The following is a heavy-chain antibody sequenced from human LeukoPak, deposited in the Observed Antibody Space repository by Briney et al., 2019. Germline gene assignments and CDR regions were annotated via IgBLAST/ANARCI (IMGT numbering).Heavy chain of an antibody. CDR1: GFTFSTYA. Sequence: GSLRLSCAASGFTFSTYAMSWVRQAPGKGLEWVSAISGSGGYTYYADSVKGRFSISRDNSKNTLYLQMNSLRVEDTAVYYCAKQTVTNDGCIDYWGQGTLVTVSS. J-gene: IGHJ4*02. CDR2: ISGSGGYT. D-gene: IGHD4-11*01. CDR3: AKQTVTNDGCIDY. V-gene: IGHV3-23*01.